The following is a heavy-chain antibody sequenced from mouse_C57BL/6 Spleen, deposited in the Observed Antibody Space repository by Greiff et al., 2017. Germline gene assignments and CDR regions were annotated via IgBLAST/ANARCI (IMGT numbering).Heavy chain of an antibody. J-gene: IGHJ2*01. CDR2: IDPEDGDT. D-gene: IGHD1-1*01. CDR3: TSYYGSSYYFDY. V-gene: IGHV14-1*01. Sequence: EVKLVESGAELVRPGASVKLSCTASGFNIKDYYMHWVKQRPEQGLEWIGRIDPEDGDTEYAPKFQGKATMTADTSSNTAYLQLSSLTSEDTAVYYCTSYYGSSYYFDYWGQGTTLTVSS. CDR1: GFNIKDYY.